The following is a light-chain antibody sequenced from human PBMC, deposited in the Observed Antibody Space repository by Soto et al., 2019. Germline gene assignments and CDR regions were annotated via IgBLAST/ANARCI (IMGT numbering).Light chain of an antibody. Sequence: EIVLTQSPGTLSLSPGDRATLSGGASKPVLGTNYLGWYQQKPGQAPRLLIYGASRRATGIPDRFSGSGSGTDFTLTISRLEPEDFAVYYCQQYGSSPAVTFGPGTKVEIK. J-gene: IGKJ3*01. CDR3: QQYGSSPAVT. CDR2: GAS. CDR1: KPVLGTNY. V-gene: IGKV3-20*01.